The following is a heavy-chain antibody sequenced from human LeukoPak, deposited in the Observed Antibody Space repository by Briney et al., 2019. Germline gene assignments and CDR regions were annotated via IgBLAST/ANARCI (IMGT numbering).Heavy chain of an antibody. Sequence: SAPLSLTCTVSGGSISRYYWSWIRQPAGKGLEWIGRIYTSGHTGYNPSLKSRVTISVDTSKNQFSLKLSSVTAADTAVYYCARAQRLAAAGRSSYWYFDLWGRGTLVTVSS. CDR2: IYTSGHT. D-gene: IGHD6-13*01. J-gene: IGHJ2*01. CDR3: ARAQRLAAAGRSSYWYFDL. V-gene: IGHV4-4*07. CDR1: GGSISRYY.